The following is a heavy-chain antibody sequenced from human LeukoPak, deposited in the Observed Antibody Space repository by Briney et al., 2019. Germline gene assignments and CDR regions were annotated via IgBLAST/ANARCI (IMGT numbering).Heavy chain of an antibody. J-gene: IGHJ3*02. CDR1: GYSFTSYW. Sequence: PGESLKISCKGSGYSFTSYWIGWVRQVPGKGLEWMGIIYPGDSDVRYSPSFQGQVTILADKSISTAYLQWSSLKASDTALYYCARPREEGTAMGLRAFDIWGQGTMVTVSS. CDR2: IYPGDSDV. CDR3: ARPREEGTAMGLRAFDI. D-gene: IGHD5-18*01. V-gene: IGHV5-51*01.